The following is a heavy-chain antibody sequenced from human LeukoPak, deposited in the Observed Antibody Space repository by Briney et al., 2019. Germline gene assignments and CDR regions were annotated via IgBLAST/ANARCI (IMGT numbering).Heavy chain of an antibody. Sequence: GGSLRLSCAASGFTFSSYGMHWVRQAPGKGLEWVAVIFSDGGDKYYADSVRGRFTISRDNSKNTLSLQMNSLRAEETAVYYCAKESYYGANDPWGQGTLVTVSS. D-gene: IGHD4-23*01. CDR3: AKESYYGANDP. CDR2: IFSDGGDK. J-gene: IGHJ5*02. V-gene: IGHV3-30*18. CDR1: GFTFSSYG.